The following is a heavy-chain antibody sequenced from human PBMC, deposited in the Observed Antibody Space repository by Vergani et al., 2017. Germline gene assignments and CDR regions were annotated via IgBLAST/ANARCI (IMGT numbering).Heavy chain of an antibody. Sequence: QVQLVQSGSELKKPGASVKVSCKASGYTFTSYAMNWVRQAPGQGLEWMGWINTNTGNPTYAQGFTGRFVFSLDTSVSTAYLQISSLKAEDTAGYYCARDPPRGYSSSWYRYYYYYGMDVWGQGTTVTVSS. D-gene: IGHD6-13*01. CDR3: ARDPPRGYSSSWYRYYYYYGMDV. CDR2: INTNTGNP. V-gene: IGHV7-4-1*02. CDR1: GYTFTSYA. J-gene: IGHJ6*02.